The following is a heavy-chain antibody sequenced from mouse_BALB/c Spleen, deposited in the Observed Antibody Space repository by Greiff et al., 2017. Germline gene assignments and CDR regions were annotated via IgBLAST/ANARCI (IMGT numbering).Heavy chain of an antibody. CDR3: ARDADGYYAMDY. D-gene: IGHD2-3*01. V-gene: IGHV7-3*02. Sequence: EVMLVESGGGLVQPGGSLRLSCATSGFTFTDYYMSWVRQPPGKALEWLGFIRNKANGYTTEYSASVKGRFTISRDNSQSILYLQMNTLRAEDSATYYSARDADGYYAMDYWGQGTSVTVSS. CDR2: IRNKANGYTT. J-gene: IGHJ4*01. CDR1: GFTFTDYY.